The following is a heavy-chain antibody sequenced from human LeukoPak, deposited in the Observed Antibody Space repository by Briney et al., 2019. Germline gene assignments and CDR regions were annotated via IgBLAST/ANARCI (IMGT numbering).Heavy chain of an antibody. D-gene: IGHD2-15*01. CDR2: IKQDGSEK. V-gene: IGHV3-7*01. Sequence: PGGSLRLSCAASGFTVSSNYMSWVRQAPGKGLEWVANIKQDGSEKYYADSVKGRFTISRDNAKNSLYLQMNSLRAEDTSVYYCASGYCSGGSCFSFWGQGTLVTISS. J-gene: IGHJ4*02. CDR1: GFTVSSNY. CDR3: ASGYCSGGSCFSF.